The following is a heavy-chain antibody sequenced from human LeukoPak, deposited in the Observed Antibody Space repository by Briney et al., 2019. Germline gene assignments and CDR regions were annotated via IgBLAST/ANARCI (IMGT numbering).Heavy chain of an antibody. CDR2: INPNSGGT. CDR1: GYTFTGYY. D-gene: IGHD3-10*01. CDR3: ARGEDYYYGSGSQSSDY. Sequence: ASVKVSCKASGYTFTGYYMHWVRQAPGQGLERMGWINPNSGGTNYAQKFQGRVTMTRDTSISTAYMELSRLRSDDTAVYYCARGEDYYYGSGSQSSDYWGQGTLVTVSS. J-gene: IGHJ4*02. V-gene: IGHV1-2*02.